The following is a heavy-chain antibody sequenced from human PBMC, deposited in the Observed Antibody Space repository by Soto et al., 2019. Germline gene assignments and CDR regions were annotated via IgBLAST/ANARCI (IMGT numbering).Heavy chain of an antibody. CDR3: AKGGQLLVEGGGY. CDR2: ISWNSGRI. J-gene: IGHJ4*02. V-gene: IGHV3-9*01. D-gene: IGHD2-2*01. Sequence: EVQLVESGGGLVQPGRSLRLSCAASGFTFDDYAMHWVRQAPGKGLEWVSGISWNSGRIGYADSVKGRFTISRDNAKNSLYLQMNSLRAADTALYYCAKGGQLLVEGGGYWGQGTLVTVSS. CDR1: GFTFDDYA.